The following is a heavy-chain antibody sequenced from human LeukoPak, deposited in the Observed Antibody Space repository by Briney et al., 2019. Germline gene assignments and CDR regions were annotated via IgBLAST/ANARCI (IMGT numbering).Heavy chain of an antibody. Sequence: GESLRLSCAASGSTFSSYWMNWVRQAPGKGLEWVASIKQDGSGKYYVDSVKGRFTISRDNAKNSLYLQMHSLRVEDTAVYYCARGIIVAAGVDNWGQGTLVTVSS. J-gene: IGHJ4*02. CDR2: IKQDGSGK. V-gene: IGHV3-7*03. CDR1: GSTFSSYW. D-gene: IGHD1-26*01. CDR3: ARGIIVAAGVDN.